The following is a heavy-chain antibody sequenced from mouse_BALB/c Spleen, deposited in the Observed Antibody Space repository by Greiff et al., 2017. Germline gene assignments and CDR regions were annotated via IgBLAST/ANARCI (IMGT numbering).Heavy chain of an antibody. J-gene: IGHJ2*01. Sequence: DVKLVESGGGLVQPGGSLKLSCAASGFTFSSYGMSWVRQTPDKRLELVATINSNGGSTYYPDSVKGRFTISRDNAKNTLYLQMSSLKSEDTAMYYCARGETQLGPPFFDYWGQGTTLTVSS. V-gene: IGHV5-6-3*01. CDR1: GFTFSSYG. D-gene: IGHD3-1*01. CDR2: INSNGGST. CDR3: ARGETQLGPPFFDY.